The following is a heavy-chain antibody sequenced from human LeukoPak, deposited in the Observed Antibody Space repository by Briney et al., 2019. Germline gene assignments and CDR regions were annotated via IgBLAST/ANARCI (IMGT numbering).Heavy chain of an antibody. J-gene: IGHJ4*02. CDR3: AKDFSGSGWYYFDY. Sequence: GGSLRLSCAASGFTFSSYGMHWVRQAPGKGLEWVAFIRYDGSNKYYADSVKGRFTISRDNSKNTLYLQMDSLRAEDTVVYYCAKDFSGSGWYYFDYWGQGTLVTVSS. CDR2: IRYDGSNK. V-gene: IGHV3-30*02. D-gene: IGHD6-19*01. CDR1: GFTFSSYG.